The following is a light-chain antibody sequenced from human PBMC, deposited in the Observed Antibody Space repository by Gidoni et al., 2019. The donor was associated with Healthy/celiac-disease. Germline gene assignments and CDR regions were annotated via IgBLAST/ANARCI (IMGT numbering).Light chain of an antibody. V-gene: IGKV3-11*01. CDR1: QRVSSY. J-gene: IGKJ5*01. Sequence: DIVLTQSPATLSLSPGERATLSCRASQRVSSYCAGYQQKPGQAPRLLIYDASNRAAGIPARFSSSGSGTDVTLTISSLEPEDYAVYYCQQRSNRPPSTFGQGTRLEIK. CDR2: DAS. CDR3: QQRSNRPPST.